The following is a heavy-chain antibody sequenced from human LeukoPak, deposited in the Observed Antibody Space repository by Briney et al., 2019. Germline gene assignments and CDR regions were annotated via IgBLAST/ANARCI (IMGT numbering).Heavy chain of an antibody. CDR1: GFTFSSYG. J-gene: IGHJ4*02. CDR2: ISGSGGST. Sequence: GGTLRLSCAASGFTFSSYGMSWVRQAPGKGLEWVSAISGSGGSTYYADSVKGRFTISRDNSKNTLYLQMNSLRAEDTAIYFCAKGVAGGKFDYWGQGTLVTVSS. D-gene: IGHD3-10*01. CDR3: AKGVAGGKFDY. V-gene: IGHV3-23*01.